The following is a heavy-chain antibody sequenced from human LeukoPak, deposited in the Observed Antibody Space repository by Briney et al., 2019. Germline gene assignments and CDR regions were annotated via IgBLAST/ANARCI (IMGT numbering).Heavy chain of an antibody. V-gene: IGHV4-59*08. CDR2: IYYSGST. CDR3: ARRSDTAMVTGYYFDY. J-gene: IGHJ4*02. CDR1: GASISNYF. Sequence: PSETLSLTCTVSGASISNYFWTWIRQPPGEGLQYIGYIYYSGSTNYNPSLKSRITISVDTSKNQFSLKLSSVTAADTAVYYCARRSDTAMVTGYYFDYWGQGTLVTVSS. D-gene: IGHD5-18*01.